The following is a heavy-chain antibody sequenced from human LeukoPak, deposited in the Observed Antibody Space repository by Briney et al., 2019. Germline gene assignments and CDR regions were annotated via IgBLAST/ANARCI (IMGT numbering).Heavy chain of an antibody. D-gene: IGHD1-26*01. J-gene: IGHJ6*03. CDR3: ARRVVGATMGDYYYYMDV. V-gene: IGHV4-39*07. Sequence: SETLSLTCTVSGSSLSSSSYYWGWIRQPPGKGLEWIGNMYYSGSTYYNPSFKSRVTISVDTSKNQFSLKLSSVTAADTAVYYCARRVVGATMGDYYYYMDVWGKGTTVTISS. CDR1: GSSLSSSSYY. CDR2: MYYSGST.